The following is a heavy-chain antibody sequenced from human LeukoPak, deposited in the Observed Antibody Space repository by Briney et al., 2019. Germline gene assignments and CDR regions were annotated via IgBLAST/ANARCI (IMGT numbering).Heavy chain of an antibody. CDR1: GDSISSTTW. CDR2: IYYSGST. CDR3: ARAWRGNTHDF. V-gene: IGHV4-4*02. J-gene: IGHJ4*02. Sequence: SETLSLTCAVSGDSISSTTWWSWVRQPPGKGLEWIGYIYYSGSTNYNPSLNSRVTISVDTSKNQLSLKLSSVTAADTAVYYCARAWRGNTHDFWGQGTMVTVSS. D-gene: IGHD3-10*01.